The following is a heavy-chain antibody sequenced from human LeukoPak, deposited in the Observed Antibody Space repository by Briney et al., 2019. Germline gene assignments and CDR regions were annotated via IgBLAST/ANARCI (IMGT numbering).Heavy chain of an antibody. CDR1: GFTFDDYG. J-gene: IGHJ5*02. Sequence: PGGSLRLSCAASGFTFDDYGMSWVRQAPGKGLEWVSGINWNGGSTGYADSVKGRFTISRDNAKNSLYLQMNSLRAEDTALYYCARDSIDYYGDYHGNWFDPWGQGTLVTVSS. CDR2: INWNGGST. CDR3: ARDSIDYYGDYHGNWFDP. D-gene: IGHD4-17*01. V-gene: IGHV3-20*04.